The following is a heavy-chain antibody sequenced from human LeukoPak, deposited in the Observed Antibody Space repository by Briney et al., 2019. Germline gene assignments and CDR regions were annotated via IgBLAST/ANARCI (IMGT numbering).Heavy chain of an antibody. CDR3: TRHLDYYCSGSYEY. D-gene: IGHD3-10*01. J-gene: IGHJ4*02. CDR1: GGSISSSSYY. Sequence: KSSETLSLTCTVSGGSISSSSYYWGWIRQPPGKGLEWIGSIYYSGSTYYNPSLKSRVTISVDTSKNQFSLKLKSVTAADTAVYYCTRHLDYYCSGSYEYWGQGTLVTVSS. CDR2: IYYSGST. V-gene: IGHV4-39*01.